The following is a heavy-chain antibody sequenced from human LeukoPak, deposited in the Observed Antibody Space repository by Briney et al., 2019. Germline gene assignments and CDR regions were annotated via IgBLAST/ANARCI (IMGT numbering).Heavy chain of an antibody. V-gene: IGHV4-59*01. CDR2: IYYSGST. D-gene: IGHD4-17*01. Sequence: SETLSLTCTVSGGSISSYYWSWIRQPPGKGLEWIGYIYYSGSTNYNPSLKSRVTISVDTSKNQFSLKLSSVTAADTAVYYCARDRPGYGDFAFDIWGQGTMVTASS. CDR1: GGSISSYY. J-gene: IGHJ3*02. CDR3: ARDRPGYGDFAFDI.